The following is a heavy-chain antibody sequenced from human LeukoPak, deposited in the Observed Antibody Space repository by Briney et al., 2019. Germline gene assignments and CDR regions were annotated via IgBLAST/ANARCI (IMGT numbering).Heavy chain of an antibody. D-gene: IGHD1-1*01. CDR1: GGSFTDYY. V-gene: IGHV4-34*01. J-gene: IGHJ4*02. CDR3: ARAGRGTSSRALDY. CDR2: INDSGST. Sequence: PSETLSLTCAISGGSFTDYYWSWIRQPPGKGLEWIGDINDSGSTNSSPSLKSRAVISLDTSKSQLPLKLSPVTAADTATYFCARAGRGTSSRALDYWGQGTLVTVSS.